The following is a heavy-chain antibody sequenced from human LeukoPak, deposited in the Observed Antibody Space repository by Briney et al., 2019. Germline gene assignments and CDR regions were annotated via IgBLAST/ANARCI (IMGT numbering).Heavy chain of an antibody. J-gene: IGHJ4*02. V-gene: IGHV3-30*02. Sequence: GGSLRLSCAASGFTFSSYGMHWVRQAPGKGLEWVAFIRYDGSNKYNADSVKGRFTISRDNSKNTLYLQMNSLRAEDTAVYYCAKDVTRSSSPVVDYWGQGTLVTVSS. D-gene: IGHD3-10*01. CDR1: GFTFSSYG. CDR3: AKDVTRSSSPVVDY. CDR2: IRYDGSNK.